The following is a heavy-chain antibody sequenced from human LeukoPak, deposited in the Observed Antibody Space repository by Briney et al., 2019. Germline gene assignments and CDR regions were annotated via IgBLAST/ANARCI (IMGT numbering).Heavy chain of an antibody. CDR3: ARRGPALGGIDY. CDR1: GGSISSYY. V-gene: IGHV4-59*01. Sequence: PSETLSLTCTVSGGSISSYYWSWIRQPPGKGLGWIGYIYYSGSTNYNPSLKSRVTISVDTSKNQFSLKLSSATAADTAVYYCARRGPALGGIDYWGQGTLVTVSS. CDR2: IYYSGST. J-gene: IGHJ4*02. D-gene: IGHD1-14*01.